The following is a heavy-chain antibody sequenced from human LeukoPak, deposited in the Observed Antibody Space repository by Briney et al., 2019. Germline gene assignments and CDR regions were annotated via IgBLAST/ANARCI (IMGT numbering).Heavy chain of an antibody. J-gene: IGHJ6*02. Sequence: SVKVSCKASGYTFTSYYMHWVRQAPGQGLEWMGGIIPIFGTANYAQKFQGRVTITADESTSTAYMELSSLRSEDTAVYYCARGITMVRGVSTGYYYYYYGMDVWGQGTTVTVSS. CDR1: GYTFTSYY. D-gene: IGHD3-10*01. V-gene: IGHV1-69*13. CDR3: ARGITMVRGVSTGYYYYYYGMDV. CDR2: IIPIFGTA.